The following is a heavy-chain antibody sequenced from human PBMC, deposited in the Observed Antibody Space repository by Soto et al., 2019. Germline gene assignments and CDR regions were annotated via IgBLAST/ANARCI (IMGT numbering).Heavy chain of an antibody. Sequence: QVHLVQSRAEVKKPGASVQVSCKASGYTFTTYGIAWVRQAPGQGLEWLGWISAYNGNTNYAQKFQGRVIMTTETSTNTAYMEVRSLRSDDTAVYYCARDKGSKAWYYFFDFWGQGTLVTVSS. CDR1: GYTFTTYG. D-gene: IGHD1-26*01. CDR2: ISAYNGNT. CDR3: ARDKGSKAWYYFFDF. V-gene: IGHV1-18*01. J-gene: IGHJ4*02.